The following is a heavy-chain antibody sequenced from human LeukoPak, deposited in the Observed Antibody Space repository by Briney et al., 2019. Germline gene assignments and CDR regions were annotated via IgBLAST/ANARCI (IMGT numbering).Heavy chain of an antibody. D-gene: IGHD3-3*01. Sequence: GGSLRLSCAASGFTFDDYGMGWVRQAPGKGLEWVSGINWNGGSTGYADSVKGRFTISRDNAKNSLYLQMNSLRAEDTALYHCARARTIFGVVISDNYYFDYWGQGTLVTVSS. CDR3: ARARTIFGVVISDNYYFDY. CDR2: INWNGGST. V-gene: IGHV3-20*01. J-gene: IGHJ4*02. CDR1: GFTFDDYG.